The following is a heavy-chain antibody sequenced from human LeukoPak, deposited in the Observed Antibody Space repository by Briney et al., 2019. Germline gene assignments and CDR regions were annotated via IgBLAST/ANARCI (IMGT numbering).Heavy chain of an antibody. CDR3: AKGGGLLWFGDVDYYMDV. CDR2: ISYDGSNK. D-gene: IGHD3-10*01. V-gene: IGHV3-30*18. Sequence: GGSLRLSCAAYGFTFSSYGMHWVRQAPGKGLEWVAVISYDGSNKYYADSVKGRFTISRDNSKNTLYLQMNSLRAEDTAVYYCAKGGGLLWFGDVDYYMDVWGKGTTVTVSS. CDR1: GFTFSSYG. J-gene: IGHJ6*03.